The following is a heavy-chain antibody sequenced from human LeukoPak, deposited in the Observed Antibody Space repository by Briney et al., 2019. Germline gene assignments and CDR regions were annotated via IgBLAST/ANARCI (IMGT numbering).Heavy chain of an antibody. D-gene: IGHD3-22*01. CDR3: AKRGVVIRVILVGYHKEAYYFDS. V-gene: IGHV3-23*01. J-gene: IGHJ4*02. Sequence: GGSLRLSCAVSGITLSNYGMSWVRQAPAKGLEWVAGISDSGGRTNYADSVKGRFTISRDNPRNTLYLQMNSLRAEDTAVYFCAKRGVVIRVILVGYHKEAYYFDSWGQGALVTVSS. CDR2: ISDSGGRT. CDR1: GITLSNYG.